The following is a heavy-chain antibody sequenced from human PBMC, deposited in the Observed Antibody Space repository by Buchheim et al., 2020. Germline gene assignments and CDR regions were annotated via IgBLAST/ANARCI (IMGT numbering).Heavy chain of an antibody. D-gene: IGHD1-7*01. V-gene: IGHV3-11*06. CDR2: ISTSSAYT. Sequence: QAQLVESGGGLVKPGGSLRLSCAASGFIFSDYYMSWIRRTPGKGLEWLASISTSSAYTYYADSVKGRSTISRDNAKKSLYLQMNSLRVEDSAIYYCARDLTGTYWFDPWGQGTL. J-gene: IGHJ5*02. CDR3: ARDLTGTYWFDP. CDR1: GFIFSDYY.